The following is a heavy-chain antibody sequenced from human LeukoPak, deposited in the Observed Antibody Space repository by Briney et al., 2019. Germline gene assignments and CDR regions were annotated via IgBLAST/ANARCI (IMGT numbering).Heavy chain of an antibody. V-gene: IGHV4-39*02. CDR2: FYYSGST. Sequence: PSETLSLTCTVSGGSISSSSYYWGWIRQPPGKGLEWIGSFYYSGSTYYNPSLKSRVTISVDTSKNQFSLKLSSVTAADTAVYYCARDSEVVPAPIRPPEIAAAGYYYYYMDVWGKGTTVTVSS. J-gene: IGHJ6*03. CDR1: GGSISSSSYY. D-gene: IGHD6-13*01. CDR3: ARDSEVVPAPIRPPEIAAAGYYYYYMDV.